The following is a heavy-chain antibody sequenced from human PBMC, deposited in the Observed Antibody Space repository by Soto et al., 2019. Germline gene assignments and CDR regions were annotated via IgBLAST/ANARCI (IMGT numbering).Heavy chain of an antibody. CDR3: AGDRAAGGY. Sequence: GGPLRSSFAASGFTFRSYAMHWVRQAPGKVLDWFAYISSGGSTTHYADSVRGRFTVSRDNARKSLYLQMNTLSVGETALYYCAGDRAAGGYWRHGTLVTVST. V-gene: IGHV3-48*03. CDR2: ISSGGSTT. CDR1: GFTFRSYA. J-gene: IGHJ4*01. D-gene: IGHD6-13*01.